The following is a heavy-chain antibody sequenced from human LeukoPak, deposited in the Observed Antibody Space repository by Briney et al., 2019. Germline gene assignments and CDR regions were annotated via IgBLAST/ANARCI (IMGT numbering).Heavy chain of an antibody. CDR1: GYTFTNYD. D-gene: IGHD7-27*01. CDR2: MNPNSGNT. J-gene: IGHJ4*02. Sequence: GASVTVSCKASGYTFTNYDIHWVRQATGQVLEWMGWMNPNSGNTGYAQKLQGRVTMTRDTSISTAYMELSSLTSDDTAVYYCSRVHPGDYWGQGTLVTVSS. V-gene: IGHV1-8*01. CDR3: SRVHPGDY.